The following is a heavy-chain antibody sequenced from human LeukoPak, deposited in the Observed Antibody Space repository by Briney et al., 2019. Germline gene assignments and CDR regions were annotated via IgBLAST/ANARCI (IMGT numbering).Heavy chain of an antibody. D-gene: IGHD4-17*01. Sequence: GGSLRLSCAASGFNFTNYNMNWVRQAPGKGLEWVSSIHSSSGSIYYADSLKGRFTISRDNAKNSLYLQMNSLRAEDTAVYYCARDTVTSHFDYWGQGTLVTVSS. CDR2: IHSSSGSI. CDR1: GFNFTNYN. J-gene: IGHJ4*02. CDR3: ARDTVTSHFDY. V-gene: IGHV3-21*01.